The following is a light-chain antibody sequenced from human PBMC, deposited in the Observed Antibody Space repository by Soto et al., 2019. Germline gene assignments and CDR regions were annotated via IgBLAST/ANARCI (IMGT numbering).Light chain of an antibody. J-gene: IGKJ4*01. V-gene: IGKV3-20*01. Sequence: EIVLTQSPGTLSLSPGERATLSCGASQSVSTNQLAWYQQKPGQAPRLLIYGASSRATGIADRFSGSGSGTDFTLTISRLEPEDFAVYYCQYYYESSPFGRGTKVDIK. CDR3: QYYYESSP. CDR2: GAS. CDR1: QSVSTNQ.